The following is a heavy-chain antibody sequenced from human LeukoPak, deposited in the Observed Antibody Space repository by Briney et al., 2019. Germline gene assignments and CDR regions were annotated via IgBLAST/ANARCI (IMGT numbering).Heavy chain of an antibody. CDR1: GFTFSSYG. CDR3: ARVAVADTGAFDI. J-gene: IGHJ3*02. V-gene: IGHV3-33*08. CDR2: MSYDGSNK. Sequence: PGGSLRLSCAASGFTFSSYGMHWVRQAPGKGLEWVAVMSYDGSNKYYVDSVEGRFTISRDNSKNTLYLQMNSLRAEDTAVYYCARVAVADTGAFDIGGQGTMVSVSS. D-gene: IGHD6-19*01.